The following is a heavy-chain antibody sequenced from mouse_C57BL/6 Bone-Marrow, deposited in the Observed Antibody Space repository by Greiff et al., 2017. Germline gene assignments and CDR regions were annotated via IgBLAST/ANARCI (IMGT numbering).Heavy chain of an antibody. CDR3: ARRTNGSSFFDY. V-gene: IGHV5-17*01. CDR2: ISSGSSTI. CDR1: GFTFSDYG. Sequence: EVKLVESGGGLVKPGGSLKLSCAASGFTFSDYGMHWVRQAPEKGLEWVAYISSGSSTIYYADTVKGRFTISRDNAKNTLFLQMSSLRSEDTAMYYCARRTNGSSFFDYWGQGTTLTVSS. J-gene: IGHJ2*01. D-gene: IGHD1-1*01.